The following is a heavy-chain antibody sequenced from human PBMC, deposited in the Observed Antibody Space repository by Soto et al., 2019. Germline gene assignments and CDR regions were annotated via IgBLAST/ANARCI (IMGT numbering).Heavy chain of an antibody. Sequence: EVQLLESGGGLVQPGGSLRLSCAASGFTLSSYAMSWVRQAPGKGLEWGSGINSAGRTFYADSVTGRFTISRDNSKNTLYLQMDSLRAEDTAVYYCAQDTAPQVVWGQGTTVTVSS. CDR3: AQDTAPQVV. V-gene: IGHV3-23*01. CDR2: INSAGRT. J-gene: IGHJ6*02. D-gene: IGHD5-18*01. CDR1: GFTLSSYA.